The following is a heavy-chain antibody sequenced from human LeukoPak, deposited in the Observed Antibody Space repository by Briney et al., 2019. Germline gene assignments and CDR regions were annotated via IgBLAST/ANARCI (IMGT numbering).Heavy chain of an antibody. CDR2: IKSKTDGGTT. D-gene: IGHD3-22*01. CDR1: GFTFSNAW. V-gene: IGHV3-15*01. J-gene: IGHJ5*02. Sequence: PGGSLRLSCAASGFTFSNAWMSWVRQAPGKGLEWVGRIKSKTDGGTTDYAAPVKGRFTISRDDSKNTLYLQVNSLKTEDTAVYYCTTGLYDSSGYYQRWFDPWGQGTLVTVSS. CDR3: TTGLYDSSGYYQRWFDP.